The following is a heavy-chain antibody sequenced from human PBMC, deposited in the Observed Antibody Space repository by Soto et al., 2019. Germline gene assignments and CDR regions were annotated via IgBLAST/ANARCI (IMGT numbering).Heavy chain of an antibody. CDR1: GGAIGGYY. V-gene: IGHV4-59*08. J-gene: IGHJ5*02. CDR3: ARHGSDSGWFFSDP. Sequence: SETLSLTCSLSGGAIGGYYWSWIRQPPGKALEWIGYVSYSGSTDYHPSLKSRVSISIDTSKNQFSLKMISVTAADTAVYYCARHGSDSGWFFSDPRGQGALVTVSS. CDR2: VSYSGST. D-gene: IGHD6-19*01.